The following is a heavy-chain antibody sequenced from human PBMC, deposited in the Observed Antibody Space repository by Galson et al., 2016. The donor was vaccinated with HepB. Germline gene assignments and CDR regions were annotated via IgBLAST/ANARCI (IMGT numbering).Heavy chain of an antibody. D-gene: IGHD3-16*02. CDR3: AQSSYDYVWGSYRLDS. CDR2: ISGNGGRT. CDR1: GFTFSDYA. J-gene: IGHJ4*02. V-gene: IGHV3-23*01. Sequence: SLRLSCAASGFTFSDYAMSWVRQAPGKGLEWVSGISGNGGRTYYADSVEGRFTISRDNSKNTLYLQMNSLRAEDTAIYYCAQSSYDYVWGSYRLDSWGQGTLVTVSS.